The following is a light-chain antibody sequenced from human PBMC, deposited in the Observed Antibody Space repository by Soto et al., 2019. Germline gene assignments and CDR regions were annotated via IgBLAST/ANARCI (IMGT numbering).Light chain of an antibody. CDR1: ISNIGAGYD. V-gene: IGLV1-40*01. CDR3: QSYDSSLSGVV. J-gene: IGLJ2*01. Sequence: QSVLTQPPSVSGAPGQRVTISCTGSISNIGAGYDVHWYQQLPGTAPKLLIYGNSNRPSGVPDRFSGSKSGTSASLAITGLQAEDEADYYCQSYDSSLSGVVFGGGTKLPVL. CDR2: GNS.